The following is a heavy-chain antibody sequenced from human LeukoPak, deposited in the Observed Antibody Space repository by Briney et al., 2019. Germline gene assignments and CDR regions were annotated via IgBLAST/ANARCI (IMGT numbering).Heavy chain of an antibody. Sequence: GGSLRLSCAASGFTFSSYGMHWVRQAPGKGLEWVAVILYDGSNKYYTESAKGRFTIPRDNFKNTLNLQMNSLRAEDTAVYYCAKDVVGVAYYYYGMDVWGQGTTVTVSS. CDR1: GFTFSSYG. J-gene: IGHJ6*02. V-gene: IGHV3-30*18. CDR3: AKDVVGVAYYYYGMDV. CDR2: ILYDGSNK. D-gene: IGHD2-15*01.